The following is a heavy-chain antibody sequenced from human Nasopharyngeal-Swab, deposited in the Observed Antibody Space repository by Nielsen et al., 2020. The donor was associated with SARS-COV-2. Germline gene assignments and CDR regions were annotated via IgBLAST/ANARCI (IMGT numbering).Heavy chain of an antibody. CDR2: ISSDGSNK. CDR3: AKDYYDTLAGYYGPDF. CDR1: GFSFSSYG. Sequence: GESLKISCEASGFSFSSYGMHWVRQAPGKGLEWVTVISSDGSNKYYADSVKGRFTISRDNSKNTLYLLMSSLRAEDTAVYYCAKDYYDTLAGYYGPDFWGQGTLVTVSS. D-gene: IGHD3-9*01. J-gene: IGHJ4*02. V-gene: IGHV3-30*18.